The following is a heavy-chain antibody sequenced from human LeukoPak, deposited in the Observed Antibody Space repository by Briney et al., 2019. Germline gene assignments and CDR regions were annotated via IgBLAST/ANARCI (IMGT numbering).Heavy chain of an antibody. CDR3: AREPSWSGWFDP. CDR1: GFMFSSFW. CDR2: IYYNGST. V-gene: IGHV4-59*01. Sequence: GSLRLSCTASGFMFSSFWMSWVRQAPGKGLEWIGFIYYNGSTNYNPSLKSRVTISVDTSKSQFSLKVSSVTAADTAVYYCAREPSWSGWFDPWGQGTLVTVSS. D-gene: IGHD3-3*01. J-gene: IGHJ5*02.